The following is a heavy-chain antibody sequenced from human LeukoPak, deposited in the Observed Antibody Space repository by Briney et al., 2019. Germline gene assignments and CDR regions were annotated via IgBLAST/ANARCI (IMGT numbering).Heavy chain of an antibody. Sequence: SQTLSLPRAISGDRVSSNNGAWNWIRQSPSRGLDWLGRTYFGAKWYEDYAGSVKGRITYSPDTSKNQFSLQMYSVTPEDTTVYYCARKTAVAGMSDWGEGSLVTV. D-gene: IGHD6-19*01. V-gene: IGHV6-1*01. CDR2: TYFGAKWYE. CDR3: ARKTAVAGMSD. CDR1: GDRVSSNNGA. J-gene: IGHJ4*02.